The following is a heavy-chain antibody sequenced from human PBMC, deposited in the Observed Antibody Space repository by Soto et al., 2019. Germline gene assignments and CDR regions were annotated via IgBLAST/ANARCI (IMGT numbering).Heavy chain of an antibody. CDR3: ARVGTGDSSGYYWYYFDY. V-gene: IGHV4-30-4*01. Sequence: SETLSLTCTVSGGSISSGDYYWSWIRQPPGKGLEWIGYIYYSGSTYYNPSLKSRVTISVDTSKNQFSLKLSSVTAADTAVCYCARVGTGDSSGYYWYYFDYWGQGTLVT. J-gene: IGHJ4*02. CDR2: IYYSGST. D-gene: IGHD3-22*01. CDR1: GGSISSGDYY.